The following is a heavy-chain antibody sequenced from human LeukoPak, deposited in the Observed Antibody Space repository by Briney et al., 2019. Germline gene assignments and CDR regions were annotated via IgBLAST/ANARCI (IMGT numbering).Heavy chain of an antibody. CDR3: ARSGYSSGWDY. V-gene: IGHV3-21*01. Sequence: GGSLRLSCAASGFTFSSYTMNWVRQAPGKGLEWVSFISSSSSYIYYADSVRGRFTISRDNAKNSLHLQMNSLRAEDTAVYYCARSGYSSGWDYWCQGTLVTVSS. J-gene: IGHJ4*02. CDR1: GFTFSSYT. D-gene: IGHD6-19*01. CDR2: ISSSSSYI.